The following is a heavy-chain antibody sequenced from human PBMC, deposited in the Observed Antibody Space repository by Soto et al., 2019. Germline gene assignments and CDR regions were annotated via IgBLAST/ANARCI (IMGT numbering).Heavy chain of an antibody. J-gene: IGHJ4*02. D-gene: IGHD1-1*01. CDR3: VRSGWNPPDY. CDR1: GFTFNRHW. CDR2: IKEDGSEK. Sequence: EVQLVESGGGLVQPGGSLRLSCAVSGFTFNRHWMSWVRQTPGKGLEWVASIKEDGSEKSYVDSVKGRFTISRDNAKNSLFLQMNSLRVEVTAVYYCVRSGWNPPDYGGQGTLVTVSS. V-gene: IGHV3-7*01.